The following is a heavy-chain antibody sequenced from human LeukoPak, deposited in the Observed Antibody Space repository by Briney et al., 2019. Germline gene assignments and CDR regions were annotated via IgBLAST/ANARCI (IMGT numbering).Heavy chain of an antibody. CDR1: GGSISSSSYY. Sequence: LSLTCAVSGGSISSSSYYWGWARQAPGKGLEWVSIISGSGGSTYYADSVEGRFTTSRDNSKNTLYLQMNSLRAEDTAVYYCAKDLRYSGTLRAMDYWGQGTLVTVSS. V-gene: IGHV3-23*01. D-gene: IGHD1-26*01. CDR2: ISGSGGST. J-gene: IGHJ4*02. CDR3: AKDLRYSGTLRAMDY.